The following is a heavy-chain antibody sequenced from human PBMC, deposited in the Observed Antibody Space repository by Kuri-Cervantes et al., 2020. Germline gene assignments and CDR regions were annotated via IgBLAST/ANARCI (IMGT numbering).Heavy chain of an antibody. CDR1: GFTFSSYA. D-gene: IGHD2-15*01. J-gene: IGHJ3*01. V-gene: IGHV3-30-3*01. CDR3: TTLAVVRSPTDGFDV. CDR2: ISYDGSNK. Sequence: LSLTCAASGFTFSSYAMHWVRQAPGKGLEWVAVISYDGSNKYYADSVKGRFTISRDNSKNTLYLQMNSLKTEDTAVYYCTTLAVVRSPTDGFDVWGQGTMVTVSS.